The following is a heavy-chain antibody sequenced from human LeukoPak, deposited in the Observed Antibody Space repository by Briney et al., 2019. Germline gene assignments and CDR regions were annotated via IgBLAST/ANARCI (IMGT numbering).Heavy chain of an antibody. CDR3: ARVVVPALDAFDI. D-gene: IGHD2-2*01. J-gene: IGHJ3*02. V-gene: IGHV1-46*01. CDR1: GYTFTSYY. Sequence: GASVKVSCKASGYTFTSYYIHWVRQAPGQGLEWVGIINPSGGTTSYAQKFQGRVTMTRDTSTSTVYMELSSLRSEDTAVYYCARVVVPALDAFDIWGQGTMVTVSS. CDR2: INPSGGTT.